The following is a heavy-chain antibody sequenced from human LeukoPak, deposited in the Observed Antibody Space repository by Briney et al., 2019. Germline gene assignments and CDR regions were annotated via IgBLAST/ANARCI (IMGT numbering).Heavy chain of an antibody. D-gene: IGHD3-9*01. CDR1: GFTFDDYA. CDR3: ARDGLPDWSSTDFDY. Sequence: RSLRLSCAASGFTFDDYAMHWVRQAPGKGLEWVSGISWNSGSIGYADSVKGRFTISRDNAKNSLYLQMNGLRAEDTAVYYCARDGLPDWSSTDFDYWGQGTLVTVSS. V-gene: IGHV3-9*01. CDR2: ISWNSGSI. J-gene: IGHJ4*02.